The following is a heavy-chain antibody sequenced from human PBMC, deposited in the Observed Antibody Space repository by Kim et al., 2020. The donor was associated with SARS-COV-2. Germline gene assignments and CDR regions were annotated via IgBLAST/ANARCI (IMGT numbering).Heavy chain of an antibody. Sequence: SETLSLTCTVSGGSISSYYWSWIRQPPGKGLEWIGYIYYSGSTNYNPSLKSRVTISVDTSKNQFSLKLSSVTAADTAVYYCARAERDDFWSGYYSDYYYGMDVWGQGTPVTVSS. CDR2: IYYSGST. CDR3: ARAERDDFWSGYYSDYYYGMDV. D-gene: IGHD3-3*01. CDR1: GGSISSYY. J-gene: IGHJ6*02. V-gene: IGHV4-59*01.